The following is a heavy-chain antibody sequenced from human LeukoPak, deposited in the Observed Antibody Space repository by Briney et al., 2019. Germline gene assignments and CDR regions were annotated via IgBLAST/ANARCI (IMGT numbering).Heavy chain of an antibody. CDR2: IYYSGST. V-gene: IGHV4-39*07. Sequence: PSETLSLTCTVSGGSISSSSYYWGWISQPPGKGLERIGSIYYSGSTYYNPSLKSRVTISVDTSKNQFSLKLSSVTAADTAVYSCARASYGDYDPSYGMDVWGQGTTVTVSS. D-gene: IGHD4-17*01. J-gene: IGHJ6*02. CDR1: GGSISSSSYY. CDR3: ARASYGDYDPSYGMDV.